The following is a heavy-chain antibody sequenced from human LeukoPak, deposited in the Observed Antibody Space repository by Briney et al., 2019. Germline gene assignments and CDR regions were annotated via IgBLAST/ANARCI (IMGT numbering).Heavy chain of an antibody. J-gene: IGHJ6*02. V-gene: IGHV1-69*04. Sequence: RRASVKVSCKASGYTFTSYGISWVRQAPGQGLEWMGRIIPILGIANYAQKFQGRVTITADKSTSTAYMELSSLRSEDTAVYYCARTHYDFWSGYFEVPYGMDVWGQGTTVTVSS. CDR2: IIPILGIA. D-gene: IGHD3-3*01. CDR3: ARTHYDFWSGYFEVPYGMDV. CDR1: GYTFTSYG.